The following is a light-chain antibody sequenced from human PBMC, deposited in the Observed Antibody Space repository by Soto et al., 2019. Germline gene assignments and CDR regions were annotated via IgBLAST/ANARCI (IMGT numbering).Light chain of an antibody. V-gene: IGKV1-9*01. CDR2: TAS. CDR3: QQVSSNPPWT. CDR1: QGISSY. Sequence: DIQLTQSPSFLPASVGDRVTITCRASQGISSYLAWYQQKPGKAPNLLIYTASTLQTGVPSRFSGSGSGTEFTLTISSLQPEDFATYYCQQVSSNPPWTFGQGTKVEIK. J-gene: IGKJ1*01.